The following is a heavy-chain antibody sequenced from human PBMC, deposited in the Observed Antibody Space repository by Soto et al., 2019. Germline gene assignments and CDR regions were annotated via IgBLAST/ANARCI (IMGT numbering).Heavy chain of an antibody. J-gene: IGHJ4*02. CDR1: GFTFSNYA. CDR2: ISGGGGNT. V-gene: IGHV3-23*01. Sequence: EVQLLESGGGLVQPGGSLRLSCAASGFTFSNYAMSWVRQTPGKGLEWVSTISGGGGNTYYPDSVKGRFTIARDNSKDTVYLQMNSLRAEEAAIYYCATERLGRGADYWGQGALVTVTS. CDR3: ATERLGRGADY.